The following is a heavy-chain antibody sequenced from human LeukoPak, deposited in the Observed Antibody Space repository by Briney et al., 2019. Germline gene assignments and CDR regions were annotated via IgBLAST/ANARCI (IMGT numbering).Heavy chain of an antibody. CDR2: IYYSGST. J-gene: IGHJ4*02. CDR3: ARGGITMVRGVIDY. Sequence: PSETLSLTCTVSGGSISSYYWSWIRQPPGKGLEWIGSIYYSGSTYYNPSLKSRVTISVDTSKNQFSLKLSSVTAADTAVYYCARGGITMVRGVIDYWGQGTLVTVSS. CDR1: GGSISSYY. V-gene: IGHV4-39*01. D-gene: IGHD3-10*01.